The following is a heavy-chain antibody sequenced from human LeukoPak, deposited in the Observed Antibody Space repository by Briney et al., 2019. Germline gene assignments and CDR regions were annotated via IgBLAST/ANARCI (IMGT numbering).Heavy chain of an antibody. J-gene: IGHJ3*02. Sequence: PGGPLRLSCAASGFSFSRYWMHWVRQAPGKGLVWVSRMNSDGSSTNYADSVKGRFTISRDNAKNILYLQMNSLRAEDTAVYHCATGHYYDSSGYYPLPDAFDIWGQGTMVTVSS. CDR3: ATGHYYDSSGYYPLPDAFDI. D-gene: IGHD3-22*01. CDR1: GFSFSRYW. CDR2: MNSDGSST. V-gene: IGHV3-74*01.